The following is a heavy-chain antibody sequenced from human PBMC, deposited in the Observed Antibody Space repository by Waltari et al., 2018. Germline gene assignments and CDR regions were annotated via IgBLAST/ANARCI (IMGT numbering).Heavy chain of an antibody. CDR3: ARGAGIAAAGADY. Sequence: QVQLVQSGAEAKKPGASVKVCCQASGYTSTSYDINWVRPATGEGLELLAWAEPNRGNTGDAQTCQVTVTITRKTSISTAYMELGSLRSEDTAVYYCARGAGIAAAGADYWGQGTLVTVSS. J-gene: IGHJ4*02. V-gene: IGHV1-8*03. CDR1: GYTSTSYD. D-gene: IGHD6-13*01. CDR2: AEPNRGNT.